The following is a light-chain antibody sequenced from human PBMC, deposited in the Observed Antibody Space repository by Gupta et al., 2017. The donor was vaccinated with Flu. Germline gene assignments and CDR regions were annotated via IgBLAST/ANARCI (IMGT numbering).Light chain of an antibody. Sequence: LGKTARITGEGNKIGNKNVHWYQQRPGQAHIVVMYRDTNRPSRIPGRFAGSNAENTATLTISGAQVGDEDDYYCQEWDTYSVIFGGGTKLSVL. CDR3: QEWDTYSVI. J-gene: IGLJ2*01. CDR2: RDT. V-gene: IGLV3-9*01. CDR1: KIGNKN.